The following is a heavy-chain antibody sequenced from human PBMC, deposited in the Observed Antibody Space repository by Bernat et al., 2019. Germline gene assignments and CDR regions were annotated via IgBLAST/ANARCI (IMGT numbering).Heavy chain of an antibody. J-gene: IGHJ4*02. D-gene: IGHD5-18*01. V-gene: IGHV3-23*01. Sequence: EVQLLESGGGLVQPGGSLRLSCAASGFTFSSYAMSWVRQAPGKGLEWVSAISGGGGSTYYADSVKGRFTISRDNSKNTLYLQMNSLRAEDTAVYYCAKDPPYVDTAMAAFDYWGQGTLVTVSS. CDR2: ISGGGGST. CDR3: AKDPPYVDTAMAAFDY. CDR1: GFTFSSYA.